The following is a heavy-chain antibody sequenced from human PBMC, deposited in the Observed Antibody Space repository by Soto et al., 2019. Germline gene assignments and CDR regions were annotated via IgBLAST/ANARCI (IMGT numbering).Heavy chain of an antibody. CDR3: AKDGPYDSSGSIGF. CDR1: GFTFRSYG. V-gene: IGHV3-30*18. J-gene: IGHJ4*02. CDR2: ISYDGSNK. Sequence: GGSLRLSCAAPGFTFRSYGMHWVRQAPGKGLEWVAVISYDGSNKYYADSVKGRFTISRDNSKNTLYLQMNSLRAEDTAVYYCAKDGPYDSSGSIGFWGQGTLVTVSS. D-gene: IGHD3-22*01.